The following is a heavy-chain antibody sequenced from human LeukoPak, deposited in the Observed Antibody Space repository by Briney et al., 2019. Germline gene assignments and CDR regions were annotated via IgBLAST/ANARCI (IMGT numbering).Heavy chain of an antibody. D-gene: IGHD5-18*01. V-gene: IGHV3-48*03. CDR2: ISTSGSPI. J-gene: IGHJ4*02. Sequence: PGGSLRLSCAASGFTFSSYEMNWVRQAPGKGLEWVSYISTSGSPIDYGNSVKGRFTISRDNAKNSLYLQMNSLRAEDTAVYYCRGYSYGKRLFDYWGQGTLVTVSS. CDR1: GFTFSSYE. CDR3: RGYSYGKRLFDY.